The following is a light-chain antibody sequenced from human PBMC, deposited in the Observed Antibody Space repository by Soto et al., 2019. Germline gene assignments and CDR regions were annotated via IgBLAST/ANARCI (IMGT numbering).Light chain of an antibody. V-gene: IGKV1-39*01. J-gene: IGKJ1*01. CDR1: QSISSW. Sequence: DIQITQSPSSLSASLGDRVTIACRASQSISSWLAWYQQKPGKAPKFLIYDASTLESGVPSRFRGSGYGTEFTLTVSSLRPEDVATYYCQQGYTTPLTFGQGTKVDIK. CDR3: QQGYTTPLT. CDR2: DAS.